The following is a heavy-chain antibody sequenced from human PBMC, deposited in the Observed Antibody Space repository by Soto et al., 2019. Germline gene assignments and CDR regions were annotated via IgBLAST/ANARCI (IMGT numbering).Heavy chain of an antibody. J-gene: IGHJ4*02. Sequence: GGSLRLSCAASGFTFSSYSMNWVRQAPGKGLEWVSYISSSSSTIYYADSVKGRFTISRDNAKNSLYLQMNSLRAEDMAVYYCARISDILTGSQSYFDYWSQGTLVTVSS. D-gene: IGHD3-9*01. V-gene: IGHV3-48*01. CDR3: ARISDILTGSQSYFDY. CDR1: GFTFSSYS. CDR2: ISSSSSTI.